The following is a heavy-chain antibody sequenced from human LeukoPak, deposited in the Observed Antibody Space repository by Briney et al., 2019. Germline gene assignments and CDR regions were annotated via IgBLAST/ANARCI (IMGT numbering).Heavy chain of an antibody. CDR2: IYHSGST. V-gene: IGHV4-30-2*01. D-gene: IGHD3-3*01. Sequence: SETLSLTCAVSGGSISSGGYYWSWIRQPPGKGLEWIGYIYHSGSTYYNPSLKSRVTISVDRSKNQFSLKLSSVTAADTAVYYCASFGDDFWSGSWASDAFDIWGQGTMVTVSS. CDR3: ASFGDDFWSGSWASDAFDI. CDR1: GGSISSGGYY. J-gene: IGHJ3*02.